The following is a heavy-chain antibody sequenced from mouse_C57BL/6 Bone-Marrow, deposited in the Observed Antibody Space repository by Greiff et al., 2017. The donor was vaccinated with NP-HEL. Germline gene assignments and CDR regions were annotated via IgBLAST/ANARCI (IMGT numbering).Heavy chain of an antibody. Sequence: EVQGVESGGGLVKPGGSLKLSCAASGFTFSDYEMHWVRQAPEKGLEWVAYISSGSSTIYYADKVKGRSTIAGDNAKNTLFLQMTSLRSEDTAEYYCARYLGKRDYYFDDWGQGTTLTVAS. V-gene: IGHV5-17*01. D-gene: IGHD3-1*01. CDR3: ARYLGKRDYYFDD. CDR1: GFTFSDYE. J-gene: IGHJ2*01. CDR2: ISSGSSTI.